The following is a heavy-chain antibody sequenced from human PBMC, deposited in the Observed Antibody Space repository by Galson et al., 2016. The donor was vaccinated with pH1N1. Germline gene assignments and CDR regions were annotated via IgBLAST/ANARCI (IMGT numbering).Heavy chain of an antibody. J-gene: IGHJ4*02. V-gene: IGHV3-48*03. CDR2: IIGSGSIT. CDR1: GFNFKTYE. CDR3: VREIRDDYNYGNFDY. Sequence: AASGFNFKTYEMHWVRQAPGKGLEWVSYIIGSGSITNYTDSVRGRFTISRDNAKNSLFLQMDSLRAEDTAIYYWVREIRDDYNYGNFDYWGQGTLVTVSS. D-gene: IGHD5-24*01.